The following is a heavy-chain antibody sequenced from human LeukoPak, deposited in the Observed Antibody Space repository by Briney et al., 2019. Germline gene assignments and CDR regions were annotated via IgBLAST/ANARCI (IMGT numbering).Heavy chain of an antibody. CDR1: GGSISSGGYY. CDR3: ARDRLEGFDY. Sequence: SETLSLTCTVSGGSISSGGYYWSWIRQHPGKGLEWIGYIYYSGSTYYNPSLKSRVTISVDTSKNQFSPKLSSVTAADTAVYYCARDRLEGFDYWGQGTLVTVSS. J-gene: IGHJ4*02. D-gene: IGHD5-24*01. CDR2: IYYSGST. V-gene: IGHV4-31*03.